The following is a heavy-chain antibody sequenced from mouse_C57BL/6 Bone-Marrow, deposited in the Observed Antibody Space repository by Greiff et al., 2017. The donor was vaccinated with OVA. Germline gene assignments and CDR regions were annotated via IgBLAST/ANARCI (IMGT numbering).Heavy chain of an antibody. CDR3: ARGGTGTSMDY. CDR2: ISYDGSN. CDR1: GYSITSGYY. J-gene: IGHJ4*01. V-gene: IGHV3-6*01. D-gene: IGHD4-1*01. Sequence: EVQLQQSGPGLVKPSQSLSLTCSVTGYSITSGYYWNWIRQFPGNKLEWMGYISYDGSNNYNPSLKNRISITRDTSKNQFFLKLNSVTTEDTATYYCARGGTGTSMDYWGQGTSVTVSS.